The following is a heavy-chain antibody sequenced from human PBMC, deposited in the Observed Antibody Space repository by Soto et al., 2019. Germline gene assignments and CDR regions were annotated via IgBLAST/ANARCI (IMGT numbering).Heavy chain of an antibody. V-gene: IGHV5-51*01. CDR1: GYSFTSYW. D-gene: IGHD5-12*01. Sequence: PGESLKISCKGSGYSFTSYWIGWVRQMPGKGLEWMGIIYPGDSDTRYSPSFQGQVTISADKSISTAYLQWSSLKASDTAMYYCARVFSRDGYNHGGFDYWGQGTLVTVSS. CDR2: IYPGDSDT. CDR3: ARVFSRDGYNHGGFDY. J-gene: IGHJ4*02.